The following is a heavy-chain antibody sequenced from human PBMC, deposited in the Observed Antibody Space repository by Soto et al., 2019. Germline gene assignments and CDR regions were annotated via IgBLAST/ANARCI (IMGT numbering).Heavy chain of an antibody. V-gene: IGHV1-69*01. D-gene: IGHD4-4*01. J-gene: IGHJ6*02. Sequence: QVQLVQSGAEVKKPGSSVKVSCKASGGTFSSYAISWVRQAPGQGLEWMGGLIPICGTANYAQKFQGRVTITADESTSTASMELSSLRSEDTAVYYCATLSTVTTDYYGMDVWGQGTTVTVSS. CDR1: GGTFSSYA. CDR3: ATLSTVTTDYYGMDV. CDR2: LIPICGTA.